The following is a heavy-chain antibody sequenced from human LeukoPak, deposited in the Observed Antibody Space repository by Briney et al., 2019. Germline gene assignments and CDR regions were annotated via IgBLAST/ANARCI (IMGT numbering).Heavy chain of an antibody. D-gene: IGHD3-3*01. Sequence: ASVKVSCKASGYTFTSYDSNWVRQATGQGLERMGWMNPNSGNTGYAQKFQGRVTITRNTSISTAYMELSSLRSEDTAVYYCARGYYDFWSGYYDPHSWFDPWGQGTLVTVSS. CDR1: GYTFTSYD. CDR2: MNPNSGNT. J-gene: IGHJ5*02. V-gene: IGHV1-8*01. CDR3: ARGYYDFWSGYYDPHSWFDP.